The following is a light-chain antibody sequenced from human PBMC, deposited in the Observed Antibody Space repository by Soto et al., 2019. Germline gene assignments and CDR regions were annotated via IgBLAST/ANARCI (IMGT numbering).Light chain of an antibody. Sequence: QTVVTQEPSLTVSPGGTVTLTCASSAGAVTSPYYTNWLQQKPGQAPRALIYSTSEKHSWTPARFSGSLLGGKAALTLSAAQPEDEADYYCLLYYGGAQVLFGGGTKLTVL. J-gene: IGLJ2*01. CDR2: STS. V-gene: IGLV7-43*01. CDR1: AGAVTSPYY. CDR3: LLYYGGAQVL.